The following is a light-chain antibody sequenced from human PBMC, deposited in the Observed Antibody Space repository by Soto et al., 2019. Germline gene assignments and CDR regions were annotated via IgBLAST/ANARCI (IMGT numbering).Light chain of an antibody. CDR2: EVN. CDR3: NSHGGSNNFWV. CDR1: SSDVGAYNS. J-gene: IGLJ3*02. V-gene: IGLV2-8*01. Sequence: QSALTQPPSASGSPGQSVTISCTGTSSDVGAYNSVSWYQQQPGKAPRLMIYEVNKRPSGVPDRFSGSKSGNTASLTVSGLQAEDEADYYCNSHGGSNNFWVFGGGTQLTVL.